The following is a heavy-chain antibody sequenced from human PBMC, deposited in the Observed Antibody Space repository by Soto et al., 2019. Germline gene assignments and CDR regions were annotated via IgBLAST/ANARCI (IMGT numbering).Heavy chain of an antibody. CDR1: GFTFSSYS. Sequence: LRLSCAASGFTFSSYSMNWVRQAPGKVLEWVSYISSSSSTIYYADSVKGRFTISRDNAKNSLYLQMNSLRDEDTAVYYCARDSSDPIVGATNYYYGMDVWGQGTTVTVSS. D-gene: IGHD1-26*01. CDR3: ARDSSDPIVGATNYYYGMDV. J-gene: IGHJ6*02. V-gene: IGHV3-48*02. CDR2: ISSSSSTI.